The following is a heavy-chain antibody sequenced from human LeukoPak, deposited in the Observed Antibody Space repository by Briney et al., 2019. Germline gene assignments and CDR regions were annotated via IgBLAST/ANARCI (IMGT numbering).Heavy chain of an antibody. CDR3: ATGRVATILY. CDR2: ISYDGSNK. V-gene: IGHV3-30*03. Sequence: PGRSLRLSCAASGFTFRSYGVHWVRQAPGKGLEWVALISYDGSNKYYADSVKGRFTISRDNSKNTAFLQMNSLRAEDTAVYYCATGRVATILYWGQGILVTVS. D-gene: IGHD5-12*01. J-gene: IGHJ4*02. CDR1: GFTFRSYG.